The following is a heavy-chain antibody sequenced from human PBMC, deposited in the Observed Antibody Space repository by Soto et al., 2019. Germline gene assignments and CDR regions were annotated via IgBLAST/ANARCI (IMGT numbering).Heavy chain of an antibody. J-gene: IGHJ5*02. CDR3: ARGLLRITMVRGRKNWFDP. CDR2: INHSGST. Sequence: SETLSLTCAVYGGSFSGYYWSWIRQPPGKGLEWIGEINHSGSTNYNPSLKSRVTISVDTSKNQFSLKLSSVTAADTAVYYCARGLLRITMVRGRKNWFDPWGQGTLVTVSS. CDR1: GGSFSGYY. D-gene: IGHD3-10*01. V-gene: IGHV4-34*01.